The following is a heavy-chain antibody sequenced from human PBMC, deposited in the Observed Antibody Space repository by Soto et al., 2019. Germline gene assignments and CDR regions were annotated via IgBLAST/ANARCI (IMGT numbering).Heavy chain of an antibody. CDR1: GFTFRSYG. V-gene: IGHV3-30*18. CDR2: ISYDGTNK. CDR3: AKDGITFGGVIAPCDY. D-gene: IGHD3-16*02. J-gene: IGHJ4*02. Sequence: QVQLVESGGGVVQPGRSLRLSCAASGFTFRSYGIYWARQAPGKGLEWVAVISYDGTNKYYADSVKGRFTISRDNSKNTVYLQMNSLRAEDTAMYYCAKDGITFGGVIAPCDYWGQGTLVTVSS.